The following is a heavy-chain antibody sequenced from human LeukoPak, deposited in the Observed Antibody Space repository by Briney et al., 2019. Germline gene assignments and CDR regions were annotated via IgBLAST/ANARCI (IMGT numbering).Heavy chain of an antibody. V-gene: IGHV4-34*01. CDR1: GGSFSGYY. J-gene: IGHJ3*02. CDR2: INHSGST. Sequence: SETLSLTCAVYGGSFSGYYWSWIRQPPGKELEWIGEINHSGSTNYNPSLKSRVTISVDTSKNQFSLKLSSVTAADTAVYYCARGRAFDIWGQGTMVTVSS. CDR3: ARGRAFDI.